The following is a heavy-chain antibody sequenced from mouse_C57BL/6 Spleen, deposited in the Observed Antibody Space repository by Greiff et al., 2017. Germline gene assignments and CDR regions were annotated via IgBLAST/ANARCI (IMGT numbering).Heavy chain of an antibody. CDR3: ARYHYGSSSWFAY. CDR1: GYTFTSYW. J-gene: IGHJ3*01. D-gene: IGHD1-1*01. V-gene: IGHV1-69*01. CDR2: IDPSDSYT. Sequence: QVQLQQPGAELVMPGASVKLSCKASGYTFTSYWMHWVKQRPGQGLEWIGEIDPSDSYTNYNQKFKGKSTLTVDKSSSTAYMQLSSLTSEDSAVYYGARYHYGSSSWFAYWGQGTLVTVSA.